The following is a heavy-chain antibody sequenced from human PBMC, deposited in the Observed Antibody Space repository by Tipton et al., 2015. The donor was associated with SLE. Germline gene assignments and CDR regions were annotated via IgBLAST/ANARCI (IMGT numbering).Heavy chain of an antibody. J-gene: IGHJ6*02. V-gene: IGHV4-39*07. Sequence: TLSLTCTVSGGSISSSSYYWGWIRHPPGKGLEWIGSIYYSGSTYYNPSLKSRVTISVDTSKNQFSLKLSSVTAADTAVYYCARDIAAAGDYYGMDVWGQGTTVTVSS. CDR2: IYYSGST. CDR1: GGSISSSSYY. D-gene: IGHD6-13*01. CDR3: ARDIAAAGDYYGMDV.